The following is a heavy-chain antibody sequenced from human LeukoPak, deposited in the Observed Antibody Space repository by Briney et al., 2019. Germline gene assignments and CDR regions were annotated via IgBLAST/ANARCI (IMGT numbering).Heavy chain of an antibody. Sequence: SETLSLTCAVYGGSFSGYYWSWIRQPPGKGLEWIGEINHSGSTNYNPSLKSRVTISVDTSKNQFSLKLSSVTAADTAVYYCARKGRLPRYGMDVWGQGTTVTVSS. J-gene: IGHJ6*02. CDR2: INHSGST. CDR3: ARKGRLPRYGMDV. D-gene: IGHD5-12*01. CDR1: GGSFSGYY. V-gene: IGHV4-34*01.